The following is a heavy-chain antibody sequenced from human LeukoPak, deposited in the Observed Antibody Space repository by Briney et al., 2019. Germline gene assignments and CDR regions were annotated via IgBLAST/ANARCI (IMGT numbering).Heavy chain of an antibody. Sequence: GGSLRLSCVASGFTFNTYSMNWVRQTPGRGLEWVSYISTTCATIYYADSVKGRFTISRDNVKNSLYLQMNSLRAEDTALYYCARGGYSPDYWGQGTLVTVSS. V-gene: IGHV3-48*01. CDR1: GFTFNTYS. D-gene: IGHD3-22*01. CDR3: ARGGYSPDY. J-gene: IGHJ4*02. CDR2: ISTTCATI.